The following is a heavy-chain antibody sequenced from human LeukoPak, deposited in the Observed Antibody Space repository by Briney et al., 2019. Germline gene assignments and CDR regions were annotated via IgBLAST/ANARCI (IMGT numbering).Heavy chain of an antibody. J-gene: IGHJ6*02. D-gene: IGHD2-2*02. CDR1: GFTFSSYA. V-gene: IGHV3-23*01. Sequence: GGSLRLSCAASGFTFSSYAMSWVRQAPGKGLEWVSAISGSGGSTYYADSVKGRFTISRDNSKNTLYLQMNSLRAEDTAVYYCAKDLRDCSSTSCYTNYYYGMDVWGQGTTVTVS. CDR2: ISGSGGST. CDR3: AKDLRDCSSTSCYTNYYYGMDV.